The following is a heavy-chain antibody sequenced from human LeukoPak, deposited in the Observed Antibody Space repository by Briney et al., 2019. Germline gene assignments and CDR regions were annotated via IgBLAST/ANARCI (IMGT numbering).Heavy chain of an antibody. CDR3: ARASTVTESDDFDY. J-gene: IGHJ4*02. D-gene: IGHD5/OR15-5a*01. V-gene: IGHV3-21*01. CDR1: GFTFSTYS. CDR2: ISSSSSYI. Sequence: GGSLRLSCAASGFTFSTYSMNWVRQAPGKGLEWVSSISSSSSYIYYADSVKGRFTISRDNAKNSQYLQMNSLRAEDTAVYYCARASTVTESDDFDYWGQGTLVTVSS.